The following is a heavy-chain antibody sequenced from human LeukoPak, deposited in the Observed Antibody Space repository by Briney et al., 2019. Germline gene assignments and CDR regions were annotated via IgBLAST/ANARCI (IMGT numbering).Heavy chain of an antibody. CDR1: GYTFTGYY. CDR2: INPNSGGT. J-gene: IGHJ4*02. CDR3: ARDEDGSGLTPFDS. Sequence: ASVKVSCKASGYTFTGYYMHWVRQAPGQGLEWMGWINPNSGGTNYAQKFQGRVTMTRDTSISTAYMELSRLRSDDTAVYYCARDEDGSGLTPFDSWGQGTLVTVSS. V-gene: IGHV1-2*02. D-gene: IGHD3-10*01.